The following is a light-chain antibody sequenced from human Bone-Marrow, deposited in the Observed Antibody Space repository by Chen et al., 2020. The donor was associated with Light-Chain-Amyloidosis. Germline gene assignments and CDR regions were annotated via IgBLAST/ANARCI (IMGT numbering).Light chain of an antibody. CDR2: SNN. CDR1: SSNIGSNT. V-gene: IGLV1-44*01. Sequence: QSVLTQPPSAFGTPGQRVTIACSGSSSNIGSNTVKWFQQLPGTAPKLLIYSNNQRPSVVPDRFTGSKSGTCASLAIKGLESEDEAYYCCAAWDDSLNGWVFGGGTKLTVL. J-gene: IGLJ3*02. CDR3: AAWDDSLNGWV.